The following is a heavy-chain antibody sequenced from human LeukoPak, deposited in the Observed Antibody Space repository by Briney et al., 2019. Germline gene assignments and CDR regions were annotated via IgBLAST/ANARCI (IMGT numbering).Heavy chain of an antibody. CDR1: GFTFSDYY. CDR2: IQRDGTNE. D-gene: IGHD1-26*01. J-gene: IGHJ4*02. Sequence: PGGSLRLSCAASGFTFSDYYMSWIRQAPGKGLEWVAFIQRDGTNEYYADSVKGRFTISRDNSKNTLWLQMYRLRAEDTAVYYCARHGSGRNYFDPLDYWGQGTLVTVSS. V-gene: IGHV3-33*08. CDR3: ARHGSGRNYFDPLDY.